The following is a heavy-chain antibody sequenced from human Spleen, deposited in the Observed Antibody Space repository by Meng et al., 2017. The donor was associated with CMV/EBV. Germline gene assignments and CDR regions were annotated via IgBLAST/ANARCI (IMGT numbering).Heavy chain of an antibody. V-gene: IGHV3-30-3*01. CDR1: GFTFSSYA. D-gene: IGHD5-18*01. J-gene: IGHJ4*02. CDR3: ARDWLQLWFFDY. CDR2: VSYDGSNK. Sequence: CAASGFTFSSYAMHWVRQAPGKGLEWVAIVSYDGSNKYYADSVKGRFIISRDNSKNTLYLQMNSLRAEDTAVYYCARDWLQLWFFDYWGQGTLVTVSS.